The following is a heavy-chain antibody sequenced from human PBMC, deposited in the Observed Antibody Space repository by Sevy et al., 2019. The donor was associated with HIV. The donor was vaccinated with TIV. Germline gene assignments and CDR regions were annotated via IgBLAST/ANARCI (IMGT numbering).Heavy chain of an antibody. J-gene: IGHJ5*02. CDR1: GFNFDDYA. D-gene: IGHD2-15*01. Sequence: GGSQRLSCTASGFNFDDYAMHWVRQAPGKGLEWLSGISGDSNAIAYADSVKGRFSISRDNAKKSLYLEMTSLRDDDTAFYYCGKDAQYCGGGNCYSRNHQYPDHWGQGTLVTVSS. CDR2: ISGDSNAI. V-gene: IGHV3-9*01. CDR3: GKDAQYCGGGNCYSRNHQYPDH.